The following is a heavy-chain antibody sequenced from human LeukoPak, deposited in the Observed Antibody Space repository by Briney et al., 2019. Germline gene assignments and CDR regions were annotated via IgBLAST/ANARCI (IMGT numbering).Heavy chain of an antibody. CDR3: ARRRKYYYDSSGYFP. CDR1: GGSISSYY. Sequence: SETLSLTCTVSGGSISSYYWSWIRQPPGKGLEWIGYIYYSGSTYYNPSLKSRVTISVDTSKNQFSLKLSSVTAADTALYYCARRRKYYYDSSGYFPWGQGTLVTVSS. J-gene: IGHJ5*02. D-gene: IGHD3-22*01. CDR2: IYYSGST. V-gene: IGHV4-59*08.